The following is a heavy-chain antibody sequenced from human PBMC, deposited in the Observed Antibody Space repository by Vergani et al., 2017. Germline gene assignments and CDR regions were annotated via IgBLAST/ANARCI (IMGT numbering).Heavy chain of an antibody. J-gene: IGHJ4*02. Sequence: QVQLVESGGGVVQRGGSLRLSCATSGFTLSNYDMQWIRQGPGKGLEFVAFIQFDGSNQYYADSVKGRFTLSRDFSKNTMYLQMDRLTTDDTAVYSCARDGTDIFVSSSDYSHLLYYWGQGILVTVSS. CDR3: ARDGTDIFVSSSDYSHLLYY. D-gene: IGHD3-22*01. CDR1: GFTLSNYD. CDR2: IQFDGSNQ. V-gene: IGHV3-30*02.